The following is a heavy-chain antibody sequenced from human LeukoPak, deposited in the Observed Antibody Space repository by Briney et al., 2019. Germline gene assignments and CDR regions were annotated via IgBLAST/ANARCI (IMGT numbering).Heavy chain of an antibody. CDR2: NYCDDDK. D-gene: IGHD6-13*01. J-gene: IGHJ4*02. V-gene: IGHV2-5*02. CDR3: AHRRKRAVATGNGGFDF. CDR1: GFSLTTSGVG. Sequence: SGPTLVKPTQTLTLACSFSGFSLTTSGVGVGWIRQPPGKALGCLALNYCDDDKRYNPLLKSRLTITKDTSKTQVVLTMTNVDPADTGTYFCAHRRKRAVATGNGGFDFWGQGTLVTVSS.